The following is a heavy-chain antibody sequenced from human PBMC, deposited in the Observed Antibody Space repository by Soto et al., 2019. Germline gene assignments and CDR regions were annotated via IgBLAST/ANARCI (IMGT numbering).Heavy chain of an antibody. CDR1: GFTFSNYW. V-gene: IGHV3-74*01. CDR2: IDHDGPT. J-gene: IGHJ4*02. CDR3: VRDSHGDY. Sequence: EVQLVESGGGLVQPGGSLRLSCAGSGFTFSNYWMHWVRQAPGKGLEWVSRIDHDGPTDYADSVRGRFTISRDNAENTLYLQMNSLSTEDTAGYYCVRDSHGDYWGQGTLVTVSS.